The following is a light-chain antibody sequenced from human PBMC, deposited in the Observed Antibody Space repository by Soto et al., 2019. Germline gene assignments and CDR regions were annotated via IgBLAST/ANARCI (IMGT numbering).Light chain of an antibody. V-gene: IGKV3-11*01. CDR3: QQRSNWPRT. CDR2: DAS. J-gene: IGKJ1*01. CDR1: QSVSGY. Sequence: EIVLTQSPATLSLSPGETATLSCRASQSVSGYLAWYQQKPGQAPRPLIYDASNRATGIPARFSGSGSGTDFTLTISSLEPEDFAVYYCQQRSNWPRTFGQGTKVDIK.